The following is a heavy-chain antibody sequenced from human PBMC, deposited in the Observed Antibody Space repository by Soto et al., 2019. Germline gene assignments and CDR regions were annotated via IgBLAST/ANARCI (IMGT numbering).Heavy chain of an antibody. J-gene: IGHJ4*02. CDR1: GFTFDDYA. Sequence: EVQLVESGGVGVQFGGSLRLSCAASGFTFDDYAMHWVRQAPGKGLEWVSLITRDGATTYYADSVKGRFTISRDNSKNSLYLQMNSLRPDDTALYYCAKDGGYSDSWFGYSDYWGQGTLVTVSS. V-gene: IGHV3-43D*04. CDR3: AKDGGYSDSWFGYSDY. CDR2: ITRDGATT. D-gene: IGHD6-13*01.